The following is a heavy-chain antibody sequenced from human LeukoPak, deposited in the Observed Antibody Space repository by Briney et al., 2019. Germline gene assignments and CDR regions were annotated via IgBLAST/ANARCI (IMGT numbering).Heavy chain of an antibody. CDR3: ATSYPSGSYGNLDS. D-gene: IGHD3-10*01. Sequence: PSETLSLTCTVSGVSITTYYWSWIRQPPGKGLEWIGFISYSGTTSYSPSLKSRVTMSVDAPKNQFSLELSSVTAADTAVYYCATSYPSGSYGNLDSWGQGTLVSVSS. CDR1: GVSITTYY. V-gene: IGHV4-59*01. J-gene: IGHJ4*02. CDR2: ISYSGTT.